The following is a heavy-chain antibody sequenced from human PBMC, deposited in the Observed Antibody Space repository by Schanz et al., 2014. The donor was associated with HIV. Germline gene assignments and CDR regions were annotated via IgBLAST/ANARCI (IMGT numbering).Heavy chain of an antibody. Sequence: QVQLVQSGAEVKKPGSSVRVSCKASGETFSNYVISWVRQAPGQGLEWMGGIIHIFGTTNYAPKFQGRVTINVDESTSTAYMELSSLRSEDTAVYYCARFRTSSSSFYFYYYGLDVWGQGTTVAVSS. V-gene: IGHV1-69*01. D-gene: IGHD6-6*01. J-gene: IGHJ6*02. CDR3: ARFRTSSSSFYFYYYGLDV. CDR1: GETFSNYV. CDR2: IIHIFGTT.